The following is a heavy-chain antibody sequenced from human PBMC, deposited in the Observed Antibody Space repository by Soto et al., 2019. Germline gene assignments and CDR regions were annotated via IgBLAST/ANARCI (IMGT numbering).Heavy chain of an antibody. V-gene: IGHV1-18*01. CDR1: GYTCTSYG. CDR2: ISAYKGNT. Sequence: ASVKVSCQASGYTCTSYGIIWVRQAPGQGLEWMGWISAYKGNTNYAQKLQGRVTMTTDTSTSTAYMELRSLRSDDTAVYYCARSLLSGVYYYYYGMDVWGQGTTVTVSS. CDR3: ARSLLSGVYYYYYGMDV. J-gene: IGHJ6*02. D-gene: IGHD2-2*01.